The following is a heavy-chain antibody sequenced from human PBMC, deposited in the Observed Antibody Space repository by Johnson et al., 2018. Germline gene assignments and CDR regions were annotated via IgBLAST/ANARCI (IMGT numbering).Heavy chain of an antibody. J-gene: IGHJ4*02. Sequence: VQLVQSGGGLVQPGVSLILSCASAGFTFSSYWMTWVRQAPGKGLEWVANIKQDGREKYYVDSVNGRFTISRDNAKNSLFLKMDSLRAEDTAVYYCARRVVLDYWGQGTLVTVSS. CDR3: ARRVVLDY. V-gene: IGHV3-7*01. CDR2: IKQDGREK. CDR1: GFTFSSYW. D-gene: IGHD3-3*01.